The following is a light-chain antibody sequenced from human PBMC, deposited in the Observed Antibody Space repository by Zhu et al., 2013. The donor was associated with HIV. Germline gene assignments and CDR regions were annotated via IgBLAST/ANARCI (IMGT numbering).Light chain of an antibody. CDR2: TTS. CDR1: QGLSTW. CDR3: QQTYSTPLT. Sequence: DIQMTQSPPSVSASVGDRVTISCRASQGLSTWLAWYQHAPGQAPKLLIYTTSSLERGVPSTISGSGSGTDFTLTISSLQPEDFASYFCQQTYSTPLTFGGGTRVEMK. J-gene: IGKJ4*01. V-gene: IGKV1-12*01.